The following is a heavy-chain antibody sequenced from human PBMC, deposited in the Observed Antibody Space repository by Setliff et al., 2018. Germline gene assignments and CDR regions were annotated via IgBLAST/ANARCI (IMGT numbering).Heavy chain of an antibody. Sequence: ASVKVSCKASGYTFTSYAMHWVRQAPGQRLEWMGWINAGNGNTKYSQKFQGRVTITRDTSASTAYMALSSLRSEDTAVYYCARFRGWNYLVGWFDPWGQGTLVTVSS. D-gene: IGHD1-7*01. J-gene: IGHJ5*02. V-gene: IGHV1-3*01. CDR2: INAGNGNT. CDR1: GYTFTSYA. CDR3: ARFRGWNYLVGWFDP.